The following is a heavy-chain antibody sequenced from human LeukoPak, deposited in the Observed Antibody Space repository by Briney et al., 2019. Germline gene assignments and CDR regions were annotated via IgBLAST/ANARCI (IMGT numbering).Heavy chain of an antibody. CDR3: AREGESYPDLDY. CDR2: ISSSSSYI. V-gene: IGHV3-21*01. Sequence: GGSLRLSCAASGFTFSSYSMNWVRQAPGKGLEWVSAISSSSSYIYYADSVKGRFTTSRDNAKNSLYLQMSSLRAEDTAVYYCAREGESYPDLDYWGQGTLVTVSS. CDR1: GFTFSSYS. J-gene: IGHJ4*02. D-gene: IGHD3-10*01.